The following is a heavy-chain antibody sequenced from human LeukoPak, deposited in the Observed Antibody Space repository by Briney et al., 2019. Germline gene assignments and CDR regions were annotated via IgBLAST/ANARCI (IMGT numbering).Heavy chain of an antibody. J-gene: IGHJ5*02. V-gene: IGHV1-46*01. CDR2: INPSGGGT. CDR1: GYTFTGYY. CDR3: ARGRLGTWFGELKA. D-gene: IGHD3-10*01. Sequence: ASVKVSCKASGYTFTGYYMHWVRQAPGQGLEWMGIINPSGGGTTYAQKFQGRLTMTRDTSTSTVYMELSSLRSEDTAVYYCARGRLGTWFGELKAWGQGTLVTVSS.